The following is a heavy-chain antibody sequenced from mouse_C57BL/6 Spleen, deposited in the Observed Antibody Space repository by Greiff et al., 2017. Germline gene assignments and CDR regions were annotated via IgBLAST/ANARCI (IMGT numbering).Heavy chain of an antibody. CDR2: IDPSDSET. J-gene: IGHJ2*01. CDR1: GYTFTSYW. V-gene: IGHV1-52*01. D-gene: IGHD1-1*01. CDR3: ARGGTTVVATRDY. Sequence: QVQLQQPGAELVRPGSSVKLSCKASGYTFTSYWMHWVKQRPIQGLEWIGNIDPSDSETHYNQKFKDKATLTVDKSSSPAYMQLSSLTSEDSAVYYCARGGTTVVATRDYWGQGTTLTVSS.